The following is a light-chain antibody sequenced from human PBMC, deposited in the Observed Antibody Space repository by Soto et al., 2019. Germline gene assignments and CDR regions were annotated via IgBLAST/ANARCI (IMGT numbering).Light chain of an antibody. Sequence: DLELTPSPSTLSSSLGDRVTITCRASQTTSSWLAWYQQKPGKAPKLLIYKASTLKSGVPSRFSGSGSGTEFTLTISSLQPDDFATYYCQHYNSYSEAFGQGTKADI. CDR1: QTTSSW. V-gene: IGKV1-5*03. CDR2: KAS. J-gene: IGKJ1*01. CDR3: QHYNSYSEA.